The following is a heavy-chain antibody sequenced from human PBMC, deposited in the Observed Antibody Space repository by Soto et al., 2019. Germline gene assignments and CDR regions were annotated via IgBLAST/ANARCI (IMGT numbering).Heavy chain of an antibody. CDR3: ARGLITGSHYSGGWYYFDS. J-gene: IGHJ4*02. Sequence: SETLSLTCTVSGGSISSYYWTWIRQTPGKGLQWIGQINHSGSASYNPSLKSRVTISVHTSNSQFSLELSSVTAADTAVYYCARGLITGSHYSGGWYYFDSWGQGTQVTVSS. CDR2: INHSGSA. D-gene: IGHD6-19*01. V-gene: IGHV4-34*01. CDR1: GGSISSYY.